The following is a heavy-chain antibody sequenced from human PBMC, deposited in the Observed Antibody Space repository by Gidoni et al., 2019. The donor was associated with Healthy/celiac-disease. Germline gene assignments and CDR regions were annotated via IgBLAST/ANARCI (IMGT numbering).Heavy chain of an antibody. CDR3: ARRVHLWWELGGVSWYFDL. CDR1: GGSISSYY. V-gene: IGHV4-59*08. J-gene: IGHJ2*01. Sequence: QVQLQESGPGLVKPSATLSLTCTVSGGSISSYYWTWIRQPPGKGLEWIGYIHYSGSTNYNPSLKSRVTISVDTSKNQFSLKLSSVTAADTAVYYCARRVHLWWELGGVSWYFDLWGRGTLVTVSS. D-gene: IGHD1-26*01. CDR2: IHYSGST.